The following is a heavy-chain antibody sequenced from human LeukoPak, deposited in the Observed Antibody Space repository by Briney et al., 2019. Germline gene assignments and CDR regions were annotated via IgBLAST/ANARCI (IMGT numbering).Heavy chain of an antibody. CDR3: ARAYLRYFDWLLPPFDF. CDR2: ISAYNGNT. V-gene: IGHV1-18*01. CDR1: GYTFTSYG. Sequence: ASVKVSCKASGYTFTSYGISWVRQAPGQGLEWMGWISAYNGNTDYAQKLQGRVTMTTDTSTSTAYMELRSLRSDGTAVYYCARAYLRYFDWLLPPFDFWGQGTLVTVSS. D-gene: IGHD3-9*01. J-gene: IGHJ4*02.